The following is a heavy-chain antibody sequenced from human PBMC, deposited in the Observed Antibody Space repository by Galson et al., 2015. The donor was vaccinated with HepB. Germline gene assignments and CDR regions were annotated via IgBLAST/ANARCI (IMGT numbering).Heavy chain of an antibody. V-gene: IGHV1-69*10. CDR1: GGTFSSYA. J-gene: IGHJ5*02. D-gene: IGHD2-15*01. Sequence: SVKVSCKASGGTFSSYAISWVRQAPGQGLEWMGGIIPILGIANYAQKFQGRVTITADKSTSTAYVELSSLRSEDTAVYYCARDSGYCTGGSCYGYWFDPWGLGTLVTVSS. CDR3: ARDSGYCTGGSCYGYWFDP. CDR2: IIPILGIA.